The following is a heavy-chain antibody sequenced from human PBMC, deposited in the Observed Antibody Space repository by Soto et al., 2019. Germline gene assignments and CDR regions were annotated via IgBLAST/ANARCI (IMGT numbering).Heavy chain of an antibody. CDR2: IDHSGTA. D-gene: IGHD6-13*01. CDR3: ARIGSWHGLFDS. V-gene: IGHV4-34*01. CDR1: GGSFSGYY. J-gene: IGHJ4*02. Sequence: PSETLSLTCAVYGGSFSGYYWSWVRQPPGEGRECIGEIDHSGTANYNPSLESRVTISVDTSSNRFSLTLNSVTAADAAVYYCARIGSWHGLFDSWGQGILVTVSS.